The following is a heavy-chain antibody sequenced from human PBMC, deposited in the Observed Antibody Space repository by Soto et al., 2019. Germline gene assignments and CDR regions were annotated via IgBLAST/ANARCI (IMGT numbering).Heavy chain of an antibody. CDR3: VKGFWGDY. Sequence: EVQLLESGGGLVQPGGSLRLSCSASGFTFSSHDMIWVRQAPGKGLEWVSGVSGGGITSYADSEKGRFIISRDKSRNTLYLQMNSLRVEDTAVYYCVKGFWGDYWGQGTLVTVSS. D-gene: IGHD3-16*01. CDR1: GFTFSSHD. J-gene: IGHJ4*02. CDR2: VSGGGIT. V-gene: IGHV3-23*01.